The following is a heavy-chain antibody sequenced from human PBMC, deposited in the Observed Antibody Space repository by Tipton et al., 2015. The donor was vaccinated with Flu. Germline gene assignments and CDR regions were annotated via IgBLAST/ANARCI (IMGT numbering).Heavy chain of an antibody. J-gene: IGHJ4*02. CDR3: ATSRDAYTFGDH. Sequence: SLRLSCEGSGFIFTDSYICWVRQAPGKGLEWISYVNSRGNTKYYADSVKGRFTISRDTARNSVHLQMRSLRAEDTATYYCATSRDAYTFGDHWGQGVLVTVSS. CDR2: VNSRGNTK. V-gene: IGHV3-11*01. CDR1: GFIFTDSY. D-gene: IGHD5-24*01.